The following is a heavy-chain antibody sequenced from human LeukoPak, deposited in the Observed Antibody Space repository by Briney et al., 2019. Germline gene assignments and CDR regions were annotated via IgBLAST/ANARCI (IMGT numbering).Heavy chain of an antibody. V-gene: IGHV3-30*03. CDR3: XXXXXXGAPDYFDC. CDR2: VSKDTVTK. Sequence: GTSLRLSCAASGFSLTHDAIHWVRQAPGKGLEWVAVVSKDTVTKFYRDSVKGRFTVSTDSSKKTVYLQMTGLPSEDRAVYHXXXXXXXGAPDYFDCWGQGTLVTVSS. D-gene: IGHD3-16*01. J-gene: IGHJ4*02. CDR1: GFSLTHDA.